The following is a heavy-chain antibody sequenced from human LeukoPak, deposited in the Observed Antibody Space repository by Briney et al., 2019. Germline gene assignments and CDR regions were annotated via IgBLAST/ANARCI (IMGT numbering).Heavy chain of an antibody. V-gene: IGHV3-30-3*01. J-gene: IGHJ6*02. CDR1: GFTFSSYA. D-gene: IGHD1-26*01. CDR3: ASGSQRNYYYGMDV. Sequence: GGSLRLSCAASGFTFSSYAMHWVRQAPGKGLEWAAVISYDGSNKYYADSVKGRFTISRDNSKNTLYLQMNSLRAEDTAVYYCASGSQRNYYYGMDVWGQGTTVTVSS. CDR2: ISYDGSNK.